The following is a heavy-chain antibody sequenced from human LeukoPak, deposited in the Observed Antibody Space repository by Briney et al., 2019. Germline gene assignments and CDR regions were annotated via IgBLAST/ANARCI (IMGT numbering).Heavy chain of an antibody. CDR2: IYYSGST. D-gene: IGHD4-17*01. J-gene: IGHJ4*02. V-gene: IGHV4-59*01. Sequence: SETLSLTCTVSGGSISSYYWSWIRQPPGKGLEWIGYIYYSGSTNYNPSLKSRVTMSVDTSKNQFSLKLRSVTAADTAVYYCARLDYGDYVFDYWGQGTLVTVSS. CDR3: ARLDYGDYVFDY. CDR1: GGSISSYY.